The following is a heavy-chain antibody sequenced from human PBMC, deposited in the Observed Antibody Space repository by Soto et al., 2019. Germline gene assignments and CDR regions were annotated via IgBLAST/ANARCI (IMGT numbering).Heavy chain of an antibody. CDR2: ISATGGGT. CDR3: AKDRRAGGNSAFYFDF. J-gene: IGHJ4*02. V-gene: IGHV3-23*01. CDR1: GFRFSNYA. D-gene: IGHD3-16*01. Sequence: GGSLRLSCAACGFRFSNYAMSWVLQAPGKGLEWVSLISATGGGTYYADSVKGRFTISRDNSHNTLYLQVHSLTAEDTAVYYCAKDRRAGGNSAFYFDFWGQGAQVTVSS.